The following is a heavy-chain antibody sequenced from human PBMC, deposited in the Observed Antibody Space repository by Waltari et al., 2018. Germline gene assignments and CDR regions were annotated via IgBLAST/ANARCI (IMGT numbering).Heavy chain of an antibody. D-gene: IGHD3-3*02. CDR2: IYAVGDT. V-gene: IGHV3-66*02. CDR3: ARWRSIAFWYFEL. J-gene: IGHJ2*01. CDR1: GFAINYNY. Sequence: EVRLVESGGDLVRPGGYLRLSCTAPGFAINYNYMTWVRQAPGKGLEWVSVIYAVGDTYYADSVKGRFTISRDTSKNEVFLQMNDVRAEDTAVYYCARWRSIAFWYFELWGRGTLVTVSS.